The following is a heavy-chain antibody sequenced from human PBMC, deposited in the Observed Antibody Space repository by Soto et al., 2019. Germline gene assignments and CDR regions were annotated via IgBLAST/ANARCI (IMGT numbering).Heavy chain of an antibody. CDR1: GYTFTGYY. CDR3: ARESRNWNYDYYYYYGMDV. J-gene: IGHJ6*02. CDR2: INPNSGGT. Sequence: ASVKVSCKASGYTFTGYYMHWVRQAPGQGLEWMGWINPNSGGTNYAQKFQGWVTMTRDTSISTAYMELSRLRSDDTAVYYCARESRNWNYDYYYYYGMDVCGQGTTVTVSS. D-gene: IGHD1-7*01. V-gene: IGHV1-2*04.